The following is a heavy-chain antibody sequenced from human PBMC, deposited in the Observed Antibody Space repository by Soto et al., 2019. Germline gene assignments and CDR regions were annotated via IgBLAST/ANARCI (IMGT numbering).Heavy chain of an antibody. CDR3: ARLFSGSILAYYYYYGMDV. CDR2: IYYSGST. CDR1: GGSISISSYY. Sequence: TLSLTCTVSGGSISISSYYWGWIRQPPGKGLEWIGSIYYSGSTYYNPSLKSRVTISVDTSKNQFSLKLSSVTAADTAVYYCARLFSGSILAYYYYYGMDVWGQGTTVTVSS. D-gene: IGHD2-21*01. J-gene: IGHJ6*02. V-gene: IGHV4-39*01.